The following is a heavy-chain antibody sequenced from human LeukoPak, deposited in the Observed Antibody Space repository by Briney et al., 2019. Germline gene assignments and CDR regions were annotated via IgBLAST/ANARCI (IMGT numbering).Heavy chain of an antibody. Sequence: SETLSLTCTVTGTSISRGSYYWSWIRQPPGKGLEWIGYIYYSGSTNYNPSLKSRVTISVDTPKNQFSLKLSSVTAADTAVYYCARVGTYGDYVTGYYYYMDVWGKGTTVTISS. J-gene: IGHJ6*03. CDR2: IYYSGST. CDR3: ARVGTYGDYVTGYYYYMDV. V-gene: IGHV4-61*01. CDR1: GTSISRGSYY. D-gene: IGHD4-17*01.